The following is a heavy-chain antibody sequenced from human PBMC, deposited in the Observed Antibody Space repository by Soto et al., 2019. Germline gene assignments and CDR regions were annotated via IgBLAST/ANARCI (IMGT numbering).Heavy chain of an antibody. V-gene: IGHV3-9*01. J-gene: IGHJ4*02. CDR1: GFTVDDYA. CDR2: ISANGDNV. Sequence: GGSLRLSCVASGFTVDDYAMHWVRQAPGKGLEWVSGISANGDNVDYADSVKGRFTVSRDNAKNSLFLQMNSLRPEDTALYYCAKDMKWGGITTLPYLDSCGQGT. D-gene: IGHD3-16*01. CDR3: AKDMKWGGITTLPYLDS.